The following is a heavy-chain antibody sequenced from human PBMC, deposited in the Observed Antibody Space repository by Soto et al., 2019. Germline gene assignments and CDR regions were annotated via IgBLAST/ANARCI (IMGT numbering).Heavy chain of an antibody. CDR1: GYTFTSYD. Sequence: QVQLVQSGAEVKKPGASVKVSCTTSGYTFTSYDINWVRQATGQGLEWVGWMNPNSGHTGYAQKFQGRVIMTRNTSKSTADMELSSLRYEDTAVYYCARMYSGGFDHWFDPWGQGTLVTVSS. CDR3: ARMYSGGFDHWFDP. CDR2: MNPNSGHT. J-gene: IGHJ5*02. D-gene: IGHD6-19*01. V-gene: IGHV1-8*01.